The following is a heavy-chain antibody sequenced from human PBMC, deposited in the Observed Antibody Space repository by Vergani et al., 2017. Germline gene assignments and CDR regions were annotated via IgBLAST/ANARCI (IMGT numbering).Heavy chain of an antibody. CDR2: IIPIFGTA. CDR3: VRVGKFYGDYQKPFDY. D-gene: IGHD4-17*01. CDR1: GGTFSSYA. Sequence: QVQLVQSGAEVKKPGSSVKVSCTASGGTFSSYAINWVRQAPGQGLEWMGRIIPIFGTANYAQKFQGRVTITADESTSTAYMELSSLRSDDTAVYYCVRVGKFYGDYQKPFDYWGQGTLVTVSS. V-gene: IGHV1-69*13. J-gene: IGHJ4*02.